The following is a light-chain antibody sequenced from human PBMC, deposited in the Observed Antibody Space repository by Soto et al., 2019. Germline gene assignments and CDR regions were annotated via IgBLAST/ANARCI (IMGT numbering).Light chain of an antibody. J-gene: IGLJ2*01. Sequence: QSVLTQSPSASASLGASVKLTCTLSSGHSSYAIAWHQKRPEKGPRYLMKLNSDGSHSKGDGIPDRFSGSSSGAERYLTISSLQSEDEADYYCQTWVTGIQVFGGGTKLTVL. CDR1: SGHSSYA. CDR2: LNSDGSH. V-gene: IGLV4-69*01. CDR3: QTWVTGIQV.